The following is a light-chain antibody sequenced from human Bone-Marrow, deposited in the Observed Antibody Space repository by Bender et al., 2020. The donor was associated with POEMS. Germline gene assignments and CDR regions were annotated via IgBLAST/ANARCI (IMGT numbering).Light chain of an antibody. V-gene: IGLV3-1*01. CDR1: KLGHTY. J-gene: IGLJ3*02. CDR2: QDN. CDR3: QVWDSSGALWV. Sequence: SYEPTQPPSVSVSPGQTASIPCSGDKLGHTYASWYQQKPGQSPVLVIYQDNKRPSGIPERFSGSNSGNTATLTISRVEAGDEADYYCQVWDSSGALWVFGGGTKLTVL.